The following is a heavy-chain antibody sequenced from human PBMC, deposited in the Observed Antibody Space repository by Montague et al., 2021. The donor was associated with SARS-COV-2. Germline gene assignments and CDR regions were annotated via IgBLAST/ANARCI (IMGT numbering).Heavy chain of an antibody. V-gene: IGHV4-59*08. CDR1: GASISSYY. CDR2: IYYSGST. D-gene: IGHD5-24*01. J-gene: IGHJ4*02. Sequence: ETLSLTCTVSGASISSYYWSWIRQPPGKGLEWIGYIYYSGSTNCNPSLKSRVTTSVDTSKNQFSLKLSSVTAADTAVYYCARLGLQLLGGHYFDYWGQGTLVTVSS. CDR3: ARLGLQLLGGHYFDY.